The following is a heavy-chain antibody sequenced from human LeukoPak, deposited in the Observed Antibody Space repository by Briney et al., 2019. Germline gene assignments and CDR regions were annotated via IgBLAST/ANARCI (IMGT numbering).Heavy chain of an antibody. CDR1: GGSFSGYY. CDR3: ARGPYYDSSGYYYVDTYYYGMDV. J-gene: IGHJ6*02. CDR2: INHSGST. D-gene: IGHD3-22*01. Sequence: NPSETLSLTCAVYGGSFSGYYWSWIRQPPGKGLEWIGEINHSGSTNYNPSLKSRVTISVDTSKNQFSLKLSSVTAADTAVYYCARGPYYDSSGYYYVDTYYYGMDVWGQGTTVTVSS. V-gene: IGHV4-34*01.